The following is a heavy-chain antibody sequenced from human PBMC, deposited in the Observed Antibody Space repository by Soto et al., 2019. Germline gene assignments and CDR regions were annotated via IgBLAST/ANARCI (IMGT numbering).Heavy chain of an antibody. J-gene: IGHJ6*03. Sequence: GGSLRLSCAASGFTFSSYAMSWVRQAPGKGLEWVSAISGSGGSTYYADSVKGRFTISRDNSKNTMYLQMNSLRAEDTAVYYCAKDRAGSDQLLSGHWYYYYYMDVWGKGTTVTVSS. CDR3: AKDRAGSDQLLSGHWYYYYYMDV. CDR2: ISGSGGST. V-gene: IGHV3-23*01. CDR1: GFTFSSYA. D-gene: IGHD2-2*01.